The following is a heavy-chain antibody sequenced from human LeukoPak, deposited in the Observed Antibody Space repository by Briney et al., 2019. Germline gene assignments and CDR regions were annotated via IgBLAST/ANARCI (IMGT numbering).Heavy chain of an antibody. CDR1: GGSISSHY. V-gene: IGHV4-59*11. D-gene: IGHD4-17*01. J-gene: IGHJ6*03. CDR2: IYYSGST. Sequence: SGTLSLTCTVSGGSISSHYWSWIRQPPGKGLEWIGYIYYSGSTNYNPSLKSRVTISVDTSKSQFSLNLTSMTAADTAVYYCARRAVTTSNYYYYMDVWGKGTTVTVSS. CDR3: ARRAVTTSNYYYYMDV.